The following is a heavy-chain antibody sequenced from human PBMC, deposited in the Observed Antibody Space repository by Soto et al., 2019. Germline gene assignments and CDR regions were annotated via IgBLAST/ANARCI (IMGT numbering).Heavy chain of an antibody. V-gene: IGHV3-66*01. CDR3: ARETYDFDYYGMDV. CDR2: IYSGGST. J-gene: IGHJ6*02. Sequence: GGSLRLSCASSGFTVSSNYMSLVRQAPGKGLEWVSVIYSGGSTYYADSVKGRFTISRDNSKNTLYLQMNSLRAEDTAVYYCARETYDFDYYGMDVWGQGTTVTVS. CDR1: GFTVSSNY. D-gene: IGHD3-3*01.